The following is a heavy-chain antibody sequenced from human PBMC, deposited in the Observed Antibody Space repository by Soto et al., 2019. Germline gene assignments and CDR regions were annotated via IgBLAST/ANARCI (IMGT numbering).Heavy chain of an antibody. CDR1: GGTFSSYA. Sequence: SVKVSCKASGGTFSSYAISWVRQAPGQGLEWMGGIIPIFGTANYAQKYQGRVTITADESTSTAYMELSSLRSEDTAVYYCARSKYYDILTGYYYYYYGMDVWG. J-gene: IGHJ6*02. D-gene: IGHD3-9*01. V-gene: IGHV1-69*13. CDR2: IIPIFGTA. CDR3: ARSKYYDILTGYYYYYYGMDV.